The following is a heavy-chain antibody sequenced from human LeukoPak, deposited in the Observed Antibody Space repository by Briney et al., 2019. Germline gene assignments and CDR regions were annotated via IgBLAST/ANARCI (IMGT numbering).Heavy chain of an antibody. J-gene: IGHJ4*02. D-gene: IGHD2-2*01. V-gene: IGHV4-39*07. Sequence: SETLSLTCTVSSGSISSSSYYWGWIRQTPGKGLEWIGSIYYSGSTYYNPSLKSRVTISVDTSKNQFSLKLSSVTAADTAVYYCARYCSSTSCPEYYFDYWGQGTLVTVSS. CDR1: SGSISSSSYY. CDR2: IYYSGST. CDR3: ARYCSSTSCPEYYFDY.